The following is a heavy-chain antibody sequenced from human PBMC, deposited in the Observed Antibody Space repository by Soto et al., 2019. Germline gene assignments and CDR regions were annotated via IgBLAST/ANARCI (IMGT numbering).Heavy chain of an antibody. D-gene: IGHD6-6*01. V-gene: IGHV1-69*13. CDR1: GRTFSSYA. CDR3: ARSRPLAARARFLYWFGP. J-gene: IGHJ5*02. Sequence: AVKVSCKASGRTFSSYAISWVRQAPGQGLEWMGGIIPIFGTANYAQKFQGRVTITADESTSTAYMELSSLRSEDTAVYYCARSRPLAARARFLYWFGPWGEGTPVT. CDR2: IIPIFGTA.